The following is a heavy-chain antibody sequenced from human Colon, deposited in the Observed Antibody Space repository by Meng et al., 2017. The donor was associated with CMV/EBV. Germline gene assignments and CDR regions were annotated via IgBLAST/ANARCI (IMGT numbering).Heavy chain of an antibody. CDR2: ISPRGDRT. Sequence: SCKASGYTFTNSYMHWVRQAPGQGLEWMGRISPRGDRTTYAQNFQGRVTMTRDTSITTDYMELTGLTSEDTAVYYCAKDSRFESFDYWGQGTLVTVSS. J-gene: IGHJ4*02. V-gene: IGHV1-46*01. CDR3: AKDSRFESFDY. CDR1: GYTFTNSY.